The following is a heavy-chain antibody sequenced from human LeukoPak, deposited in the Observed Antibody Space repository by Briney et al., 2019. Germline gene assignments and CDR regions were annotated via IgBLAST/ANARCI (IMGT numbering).Heavy chain of an antibody. D-gene: IGHD3-22*01. J-gene: IGHJ4*02. CDR2: IIPIFGTA. CDR3: ASSHYYDSSGYYRVGYYFDY. CDR1: GGTFSSYA. V-gene: IGHV1-69*05. Sequence: SVKVSCKASGGTFSSYAISWVRQAPGQGLEWMGGIIPIFGTANYAQKFQGRVTITTDESTSTAYMELSSPRSEDTAVYYCASSHYYDSSGYYRVGYYFDYWGQGTLVTVSS.